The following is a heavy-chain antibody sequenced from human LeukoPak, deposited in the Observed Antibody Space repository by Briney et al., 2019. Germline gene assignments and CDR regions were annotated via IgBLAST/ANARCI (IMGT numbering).Heavy chain of an antibody. V-gene: IGHV5-51*01. Sequence: GESLKISCKGSGYSFTSYWIGWVRQMPGKGLEWMGIIYPGDSDTRYSPSFQGQVTISADKSISTAYLQWSSLKASDTAMYYCARFQGWGVVPAAIHSNWFDPWGQGTLVTVSS. CDR2: IYPGDSDT. CDR3: ARFQGWGVVPAAIHSNWFDP. D-gene: IGHD2-2*02. J-gene: IGHJ5*02. CDR1: GYSFTSYW.